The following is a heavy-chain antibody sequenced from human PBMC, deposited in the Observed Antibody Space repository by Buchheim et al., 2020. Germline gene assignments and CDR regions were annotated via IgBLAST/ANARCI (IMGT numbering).Heavy chain of an antibody. D-gene: IGHD2-15*01. CDR3: ASDCSDTMCSTGEYYQD. CDR2: INCNKGVT. J-gene: IGHJ1*01. CDR1: GYTVSEYY. V-gene: IGHV1-2*02. Sequence: QVLLEQSGAEVKKPGASVKVSCKASGYTVSEYYVHWVRQAPGQGLEGMGWINCNKGVTEKGQKFQGRITMTTDTSIAPVYMELSSLRSDDTAVYYCASDCSDTMCSTGEYYQDWGQGTL.